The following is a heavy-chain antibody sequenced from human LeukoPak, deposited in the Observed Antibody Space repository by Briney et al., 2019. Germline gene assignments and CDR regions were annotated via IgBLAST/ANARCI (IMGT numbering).Heavy chain of an antibody. V-gene: IGHV4-38-2*01. CDR1: GYSISSGYH. CDR3: AIGDSGYYYDSRRSDY. D-gene: IGHD3-22*01. J-gene: IGHJ4*02. CDR2: IYYSGST. Sequence: PSETLSLTCAVSGYSISSGYHWGWIRQPPGNGLEWIGSIYYSGSTYYNPSLKSRVTISVDTSKNQFSLKLSSVTAADTAVYYCAIGDSGYYYDSRRSDYWGQGTLVTVSS.